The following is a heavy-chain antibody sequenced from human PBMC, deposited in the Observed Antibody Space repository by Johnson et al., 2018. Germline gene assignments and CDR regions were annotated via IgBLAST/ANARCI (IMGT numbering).Heavy chain of an antibody. V-gene: IGHV3-48*02. Sequence: VQLVESGGGLVQAGGSLRLSSAASGFTFDGFSMNWVRHAPGKGPDWVTQISSSGTTTYYADPVRGRFTISRDNANNSLYLQVNSLRDEDTAVYYCARGCSYTSCYRTDYFQHWGQGTLVTVSS. D-gene: IGHD2-2*02. CDR1: GFTFDGFS. J-gene: IGHJ1*01. CDR3: ARGCSYTSCYRTDYFQH. CDR2: ISSSGTTT.